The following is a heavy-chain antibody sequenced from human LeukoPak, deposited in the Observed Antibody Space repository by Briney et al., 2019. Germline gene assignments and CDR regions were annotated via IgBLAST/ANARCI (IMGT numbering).Heavy chain of an antibody. D-gene: IGHD1-1*01. CDR2: INANTGNP. CDR3: ARDSATIQFDY. CDR1: GYTFTTYA. Sequence: WASVKVSCKASGYTFTTYAMNWVRQAPGQGLEWMGWINANTGNPTYAQGFTGRFVFSLDTSVSTAYLQISSPKAEDTAVYYCARDSATIQFDYWGQGTLVTVSS. V-gene: IGHV7-4-1*02. J-gene: IGHJ4*02.